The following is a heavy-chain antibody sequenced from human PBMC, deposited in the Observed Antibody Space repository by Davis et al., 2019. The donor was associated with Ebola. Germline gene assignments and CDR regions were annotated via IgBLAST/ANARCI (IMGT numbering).Heavy chain of an antibody. J-gene: IGHJ6*04. CDR2: IYYSGST. V-gene: IGHV4-39*01. Sequence: SETLSLTCTVSGGSISSGGYYWSWIRQPPGKGLEWIGNIYYSGSTYHNPSLKSRVTISVDTSKNQFSLKLSSVTAADTAVYYCARPKYSSGWMGMDVWGKGTTVTVSS. CDR3: ARPKYSSGWMGMDV. D-gene: IGHD6-19*01. CDR1: GGSISSGGYY.